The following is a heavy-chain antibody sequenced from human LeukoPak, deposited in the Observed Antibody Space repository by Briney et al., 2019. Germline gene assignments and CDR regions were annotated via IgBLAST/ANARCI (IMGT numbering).Heavy chain of an antibody. Sequence: PGTLSDTCTVAGGSVRISSYYWGWIRQPPGKGLEWIGSIYYSGSTYYNPSLKSRVTISVDTSKNQFSLKLSSVTAADTAVYYCARSDTMVRGVMAYNWFDPWGQGTLVTVSS. J-gene: IGHJ5*02. CDR2: IYYSGST. D-gene: IGHD3-10*01. CDR3: ARSDTMVRGVMAYNWFDP. V-gene: IGHV4-39*07. CDR1: GGSVRISSYY.